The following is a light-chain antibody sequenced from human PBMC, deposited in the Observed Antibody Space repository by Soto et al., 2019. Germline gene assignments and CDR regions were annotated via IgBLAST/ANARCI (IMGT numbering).Light chain of an antibody. CDR2: KAS. CDR3: QQYNILST. J-gene: IGKJ1*01. CDR1: QTISSW. V-gene: IGKV1-5*03. Sequence: DIQMTQSPSTLSGSVGDRVTITCRASQTISSWLAWYQQKPGKAPKLLIYKASTLKSGVPSRFSGSGSGTDFTLTISSLQPEDFATYFCQQYNILSTFGQGTKVDIK.